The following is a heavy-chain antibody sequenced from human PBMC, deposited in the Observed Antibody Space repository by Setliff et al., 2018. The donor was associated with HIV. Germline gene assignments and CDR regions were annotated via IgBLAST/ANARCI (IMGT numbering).Heavy chain of an antibody. V-gene: IGHV1-3*01. D-gene: IGHD3-22*01. CDR2: TNAGNGNT. CDR3: ARSFLGVRGYPTPSWYFDL. CDR1: GYTFTSYA. Sequence: GASVKVSCKASGYTFTSYALHWVRQAPGQRFEWMGWTNAGNGNTKYSQNFQGRVTITRDTSASTAYMELRSLRSEDTAVYYCARSFLGVRGYPTPSWYFDLWGRGTLVTVSS. J-gene: IGHJ2*01.